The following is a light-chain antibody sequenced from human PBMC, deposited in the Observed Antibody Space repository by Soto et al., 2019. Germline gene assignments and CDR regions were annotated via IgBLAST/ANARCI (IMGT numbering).Light chain of an antibody. CDR2: RND. J-gene: IGLJ3*02. Sequence: QPVLTQPPSASGTPGQRVTISCSGRSSNIGSDYVQWYQQLPGTAPKPLVFRNDQRPSGVPDRFSGSKSGTSASLAISGLRSEDEADYYCAIWDNSLSGWVFGGGTKLTVL. V-gene: IGLV1-47*01. CDR1: SSNIGSDY. CDR3: AIWDNSLSGWV.